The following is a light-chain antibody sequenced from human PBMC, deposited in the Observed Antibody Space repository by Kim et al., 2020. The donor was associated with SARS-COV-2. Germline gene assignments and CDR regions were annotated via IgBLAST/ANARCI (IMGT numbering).Light chain of an antibody. CDR1: QNFDSDT. CDR2: ASK. J-gene: IGKJ5*01. V-gene: IGKV3-20*01. Sequence: EIVLTQSPATLSVSPGGRATLSCRASQNFDSDTLAWYQQRPGRSARLLIYASKTRASGIPDRFSGSGSGTDFTLTITRLQPEDFAVYYCQHYGDSSLTFGQGTRLEIK. CDR3: QHYGDSSLT.